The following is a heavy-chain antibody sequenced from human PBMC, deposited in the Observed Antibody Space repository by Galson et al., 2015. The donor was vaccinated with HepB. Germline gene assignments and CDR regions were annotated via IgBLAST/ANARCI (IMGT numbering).Heavy chain of an antibody. D-gene: IGHD4-17*01. CDR2: IIPIFGTA. J-gene: IGHJ4*02. V-gene: IGHV1-69*13. CDR1: GGTFSSYA. Sequence: SVKVSCKASGGTFSSYAISWVRQAPGQGLEWMGGIIPIFGTANYAQKFQGRVTVTADESTSTAYMELSSLRSEDTAVYYCARDDYGDYSGPFDYWGQGTLVTVSS. CDR3: ARDDYGDYSGPFDY.